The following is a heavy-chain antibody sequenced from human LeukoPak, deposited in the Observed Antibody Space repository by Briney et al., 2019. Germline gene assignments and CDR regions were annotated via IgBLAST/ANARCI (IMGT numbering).Heavy chain of an antibody. CDR1: GFTFSDYY. V-gene: IGHV3-11*01. D-gene: IGHD1-26*01. CDR3: ARVMRELLLAYAFDI. Sequence: GGSLRLSCAASGFTFSDYYMSWIRQAPGKGLEWASYISSSGDTIKNADSVKGRFTISRDNAENSLYLQMNSLRAEDTAVYFCARVMRELLLAYAFDIWGQGTMVTVSS. CDR2: ISSSGDTI. J-gene: IGHJ3*02.